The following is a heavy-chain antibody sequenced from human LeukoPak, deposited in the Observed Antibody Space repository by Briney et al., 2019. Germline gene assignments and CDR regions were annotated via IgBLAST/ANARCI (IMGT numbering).Heavy chain of an antibody. CDR1: GFTFSDYY. V-gene: IGHV3-11*01. D-gene: IGHD3-22*01. CDR2: ISSSGSTI. J-gene: IGHJ3*02. CDR3: ARGTYYYDSSGYHDAFDI. Sequence: GGSLRLSCAASGFTFSDYYMSWIRQAPGKGLEWVSYISSSGSTIYYADSVKGRFTISRDNAKNSLYPQMNSLRAEDTAVYYCARGTYYYDSSGYHDAFDIWGQGTMVTVSS.